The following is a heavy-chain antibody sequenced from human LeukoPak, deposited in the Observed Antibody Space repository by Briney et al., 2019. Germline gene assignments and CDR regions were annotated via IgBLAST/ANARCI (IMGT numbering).Heavy chain of an antibody. CDR1: GYTFTSYD. V-gene: IGHV1-8*03. Sequence: ASGKVSCKASGYTFTSYDINCVRQAAGHGLGGWGWMNPNSSNTGYAQKFQGRVTITRNTSISTAYMELSSLRSEDTAVYYCARGGAGGSGSYYNSYYYYYMDVWGKGTTVTVSS. J-gene: IGHJ6*03. CDR2: MNPNSSNT. D-gene: IGHD3-10*01. CDR3: ARGGAGGSGSYYNSYYYYYMDV.